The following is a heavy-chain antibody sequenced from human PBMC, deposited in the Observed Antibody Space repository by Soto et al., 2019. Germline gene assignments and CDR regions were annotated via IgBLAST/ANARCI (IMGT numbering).Heavy chain of an antibody. CDR3: TTGLSNGYYNFDY. Sequence: GGSLRLSCAASGFTFSNAWMSWVRQAPGKGLEWVGRIKGEADGGTTDYAAPVKGRITISRGHSKDTLYLQMNSLKTEDTAVYYCTTGLSNGYYNFDYWGQGTPVTVSS. CDR2: IKGEADGGTT. J-gene: IGHJ4*02. V-gene: IGHV3-15*01. CDR1: GFTFSNAW. D-gene: IGHD3-22*01.